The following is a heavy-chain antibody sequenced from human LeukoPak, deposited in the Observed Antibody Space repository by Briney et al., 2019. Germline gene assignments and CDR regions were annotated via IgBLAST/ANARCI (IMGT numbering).Heavy chain of an antibody. V-gene: IGHV5-51*01. Sequence: GESLKISCKGSGYGFTSYWIGWVRQMPGKGLEWMGIIYPGDSDTRYSPSFQGQVTISADKSISTAYPQWSSLKASDTAMYYCARGSSWYRSPPNNWFDPWGQGTLVTVSS. CDR3: ARGSSWYRSPPNNWFDP. J-gene: IGHJ5*02. CDR2: IYPGDSDT. D-gene: IGHD6-13*01. CDR1: GYGFTSYW.